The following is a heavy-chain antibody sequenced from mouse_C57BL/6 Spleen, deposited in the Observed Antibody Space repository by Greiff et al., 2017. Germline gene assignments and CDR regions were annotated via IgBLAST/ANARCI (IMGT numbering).Heavy chain of an antibody. V-gene: IGHV1-50*01. CDR3: ARRDYYGGFAY. CDR2: IDPSDSYT. CDR1: GYTFTSYW. J-gene: IGHJ3*01. Sequence: QVQLQQPGAELVKPGASVKLSCKASGYTFTSYWMQWVKQRPGQGLEWIGEIDPSDSYTNYNQKFKGKATLTVDTSSSTAYMQRSSLTSEDSAVYYCARRDYYGGFAYWGQGTLVTVSA. D-gene: IGHD1-1*01.